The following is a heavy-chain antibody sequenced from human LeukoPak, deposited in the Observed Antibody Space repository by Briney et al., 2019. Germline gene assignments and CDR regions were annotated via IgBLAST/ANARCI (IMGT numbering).Heavy chain of an antibody. CDR1: GYTFTGYY. CDR3: ARDASNSGSYLMLFDY. CDR2: INPNSGGT. Sequence: ASVKVSCKASGYTFTGYYMHWVRQAPGQGLEWMGWINPNSGGTNYAQKFQGWVTMTRDTSISTAYMELSRLRSDDTAVYYCARDASNSGSYLMLFDYWAREPWSPSPQ. V-gene: IGHV1-2*04. D-gene: IGHD1-26*01. J-gene: IGHJ4*02.